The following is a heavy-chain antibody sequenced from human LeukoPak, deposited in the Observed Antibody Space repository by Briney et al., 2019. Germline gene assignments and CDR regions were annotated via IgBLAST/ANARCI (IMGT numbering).Heavy chain of an antibody. V-gene: IGHV4-39*01. CDR1: GGSISSYY. D-gene: IGHD3-3*01. J-gene: IGHJ5*02. Sequence: SETLSLTCTVSGGSISSYYWGWIRRPPGKGLEWIGSIYYSGSTYYNPSLKSRVTISVDTSKNQFSLKLSSVTAADTAVYYCARHHYDFWSGYYSGWFDPWGQGTLVTVSS. CDR3: ARHHYDFWSGYYSGWFDP. CDR2: IYYSGST.